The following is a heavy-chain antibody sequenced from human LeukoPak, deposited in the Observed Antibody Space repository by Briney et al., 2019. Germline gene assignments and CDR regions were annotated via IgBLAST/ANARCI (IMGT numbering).Heavy chain of an antibody. D-gene: IGHD4-11*01. V-gene: IGHV1-69*13. Sequence: SVKVSRKASGGTFSSYAISWVRQAPGQGLEWMGGIIPIFGTANYAQKFQGRVTITADESTSTAYMELSSLRSEDTAVYYCARVALAVTPGDYWYFDLWGRGTLVTVSS. CDR3: ARVALAVTPGDYWYFDL. CDR1: GGTFSSYA. CDR2: IIPIFGTA. J-gene: IGHJ2*01.